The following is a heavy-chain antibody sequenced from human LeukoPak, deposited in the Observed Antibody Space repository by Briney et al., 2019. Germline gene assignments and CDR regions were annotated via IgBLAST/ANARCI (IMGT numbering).Heavy chain of an antibody. Sequence: GVLRLSCAASGFTFSSYVMNWVRQAPGKGLEWVSYISSSSDTIYYADSVKGRFTISRDNAKNSLYLQMYSLRAEDTAVYYCARDHGGYFYRLGDYWGQGTLVTVCS. CDR2: ISSSSDTI. CDR1: GFTFSSYV. V-gene: IGHV3-48*04. J-gene: IGHJ4*02. CDR3: ARDHGGYFYRLGDY. D-gene: IGHD3-22*01.